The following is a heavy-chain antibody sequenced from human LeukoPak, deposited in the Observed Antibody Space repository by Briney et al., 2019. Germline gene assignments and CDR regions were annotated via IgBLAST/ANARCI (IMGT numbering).Heavy chain of an antibody. CDR3: ARVVSYLFDP. V-gene: IGHV1-2*02. Sequence: ASVKVSCKASGYTFTGYYVHWVREAPGQGLEWMGWINPNSGGTNYAQKFQGRVTMTRDTSISTAYMELSRLRSDDTAVYYCARVVSYLFDPWGQGTLVTVSS. CDR1: GYTFTGYY. J-gene: IGHJ5*02. D-gene: IGHD2-8*01. CDR2: INPNSGGT.